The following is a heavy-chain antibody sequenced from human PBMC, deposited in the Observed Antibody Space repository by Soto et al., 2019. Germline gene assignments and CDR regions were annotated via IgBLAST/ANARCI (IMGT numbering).Heavy chain of an antibody. J-gene: IGHJ4*02. Sequence: ASVKVSWKASRYAFTSYYMHWVRQAPGQGLEWMGIINPSGGSTSYAQKFQGRVTMTRDTSTSTVYMELSSLRSEDTAVYYCAREGRFWEWFPSAYFDYWGQGTLVTVSS. CDR1: RYAFTSYY. CDR2: INPSGGST. V-gene: IGHV1-46*01. D-gene: IGHD3-3*01. CDR3: AREGRFWEWFPSAYFDY.